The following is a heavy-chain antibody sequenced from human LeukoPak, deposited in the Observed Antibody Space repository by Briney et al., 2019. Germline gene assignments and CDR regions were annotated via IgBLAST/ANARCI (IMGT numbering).Heavy chain of an antibody. V-gene: IGHV4-39*01. Sequence: PSETLSLTCIVSGGSISSSNYYWGWIRQPPGKGLGWIGSIYHSGSTYYNPSLKSRVTISVDTSKNQFSLKLSSVTAADTAVYYCTRHDYGSNWGQGTLVTVSS. CDR3: TRHDYGSN. D-gene: IGHD4-17*01. CDR2: IYHSGST. J-gene: IGHJ4*02. CDR1: GGSISSSNYY.